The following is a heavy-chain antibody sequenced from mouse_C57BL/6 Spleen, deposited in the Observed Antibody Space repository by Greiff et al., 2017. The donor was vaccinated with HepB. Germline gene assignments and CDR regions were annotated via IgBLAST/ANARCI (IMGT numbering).Heavy chain of an antibody. J-gene: IGHJ2*01. Sequence: QVQLKQPGAELVRPGSSVKLSCKASGYTFTSYWMDWVKQRPGQGLEWIGNIYPSDSETHYNQKFKDKATLTVDKSSSTAYMQLSSLTSEDSAVYYCARGGSSYDYFDYWGQGTTLTVSS. CDR2: IYPSDSET. D-gene: IGHD1-1*01. V-gene: IGHV1-61*01. CDR3: ARGGSSYDYFDY. CDR1: GYTFTSYW.